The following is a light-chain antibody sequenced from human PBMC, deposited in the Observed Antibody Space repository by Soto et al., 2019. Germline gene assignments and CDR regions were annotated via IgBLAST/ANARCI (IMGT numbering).Light chain of an antibody. CDR2: EVS. Sequence: QSALAQSASVSGSPGQSITISCTGTSSDVGGYNYVSWYQQHPGKAPKVMIFEVSNRPSGVSTRFSGSKSGNTASLTISGLQAEDEADYYCSSYTSSSSYVFGTGTKVTVL. CDR1: SSDVGGYNY. CDR3: SSYTSSSSYV. J-gene: IGLJ1*01. V-gene: IGLV2-14*01.